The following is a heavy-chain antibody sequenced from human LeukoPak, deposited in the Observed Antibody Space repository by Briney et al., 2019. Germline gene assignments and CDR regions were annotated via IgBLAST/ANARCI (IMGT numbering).Heavy chain of an antibody. J-gene: IGHJ3*02. CDR3: AKDEEVTGTNLGLILDAFDI. CDR2: INQDGSEK. D-gene: IGHD1-20*01. Sequence: GGSLRLSCVDSGVTFSNYWMNWVRQAPGKGLEWVANINQDGSEKYYVDSVKGRFTISRDNAKKSLYLQMDSLRAQDTAVYYCAKDEEVTGTNLGLILDAFDIWGQGTMVTVSS. CDR1: GVTFSNYW. V-gene: IGHV3-7*01.